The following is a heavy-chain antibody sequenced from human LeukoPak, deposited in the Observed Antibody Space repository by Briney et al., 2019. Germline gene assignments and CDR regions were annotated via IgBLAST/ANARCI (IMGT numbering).Heavy chain of an antibody. V-gene: IGHV3-23*01. D-gene: IGHD6-6*01. CDR2: ISGSGGST. Sequence: GGSLRLSCAASGFTFSSYAMSWVRQAPGKGLEWVSAISGSGGSTYYADSVKGRFTISRDNSKNTLYLQMNSLRAEDTAVYYCAKDLSSIAARPGGGYYFDYWGQGTLVTVSS. J-gene: IGHJ4*02. CDR1: GFTFSSYA. CDR3: AKDLSSIAARPGGGYYFDY.